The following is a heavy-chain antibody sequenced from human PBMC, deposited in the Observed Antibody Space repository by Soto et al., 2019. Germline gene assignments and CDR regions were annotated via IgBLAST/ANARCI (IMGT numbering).Heavy chain of an antibody. D-gene: IGHD1-1*01. J-gene: IGHJ5*02. V-gene: IGHV4-61*01. CDR2: IYYSGST. CDR3: SRGSPHNPDGYNVFAP. Sequence: FVILSLTCRVFGGSSSGGRFRLSWKRQTPGKGLEWIGYIYYSGSTNYNPSLKSRVTISVDTSKNQFSLKLSSVTAADTAVYYCSRGSPHNPDGYNVFAPLGKGTPVPV. CDR1: GGSSSGGRFR.